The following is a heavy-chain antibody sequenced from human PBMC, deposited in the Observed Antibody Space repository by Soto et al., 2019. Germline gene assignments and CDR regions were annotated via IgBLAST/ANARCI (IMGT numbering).Heavy chain of an antibody. V-gene: IGHV4-39*01. CDR2: IYYSGST. J-gene: IGHJ4*02. D-gene: IGHD3-9*01. CDR3: ARQQGYDILTGYPLTFDY. Sequence: SETLSLTCTVSGGSISSSSYYWGWIRQPPGKGLEWIGSIYYSGSTYYNPSLKSRVTISVDTSKNQFSLKLSSVTAADTAVYYCARQQGYDILTGYPLTFDYWGQGTLVTVSS. CDR1: GGSISSSSYY.